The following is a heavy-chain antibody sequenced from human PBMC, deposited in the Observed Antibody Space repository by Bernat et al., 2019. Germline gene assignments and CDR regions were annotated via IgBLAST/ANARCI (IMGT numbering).Heavy chain of an antibody. V-gene: IGHV3-48*01. CDR2: ISSSSSTL. CDR3: AQEEGAHLGSYFDY. D-gene: IGHD1-26*01. CDR1: GFTFSSYS. J-gene: IGHJ4*02. Sequence: EVQLVESGGGLVQPGGSLRLSCAASGFTFSSYSMNWVRQAPGKGLEWVSYISSSSSTLYYAASVKGRFTISRDNAKNSLYLQMNSLRAEDTAVYYCAQEEGAHLGSYFDYWGQGTLVTVSS.